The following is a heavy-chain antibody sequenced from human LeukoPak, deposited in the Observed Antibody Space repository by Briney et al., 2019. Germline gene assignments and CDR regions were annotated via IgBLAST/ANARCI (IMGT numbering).Heavy chain of an antibody. CDR3: AKDQLRFLSSLGYMDV. Sequence: PGGSLRLSCAASGFTFSFYGMHWVRQAPGKGLEWVAFIRYDGNNKYYADSVKGRFTISRDNSKNTLYLQMNSLRAEDTAVYYCAKDQLRFLSSLGYMDVWGKGTTVTVSS. J-gene: IGHJ6*03. CDR2: IRYDGNNK. V-gene: IGHV3-30*02. D-gene: IGHD3-3*01. CDR1: GFTFSFYG.